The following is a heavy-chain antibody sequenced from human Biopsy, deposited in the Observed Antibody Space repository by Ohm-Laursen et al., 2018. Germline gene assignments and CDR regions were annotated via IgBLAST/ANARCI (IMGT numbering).Heavy chain of an antibody. CDR2: IYTSGIT. J-gene: IGHJ5*02. V-gene: IGHV4-4*07. Sequence: ETLPLTCTVSGGSLSSYSWSWIRQPAGKGLEWIGQIYTSGITNYNPSLKSRVTMSVDTSKNKFSLRVSSVTAADTAVYYCARDRDRRGWFDPWGQGTLVTVSS. CDR3: ARDRDRRGWFDP. D-gene: IGHD1-14*01. CDR1: GGSLSSYS.